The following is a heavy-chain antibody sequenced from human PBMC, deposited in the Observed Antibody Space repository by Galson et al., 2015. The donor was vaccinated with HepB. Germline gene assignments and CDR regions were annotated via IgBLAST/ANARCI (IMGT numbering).Heavy chain of an antibody. CDR1: GFTFNKYW. D-gene: IGHD3-16*01. CDR3: ARDRALITLGAFDY. Sequence: SLRLSCAASGFTFNKYWMSWVRQAPGKGLEWVANINHAGSEKHYVDSVEGRFTISRDNAKNSLYLQIKSLRAEDTALYYCARDRALITLGAFDYWGQGTLVTVSS. V-gene: IGHV3-7*01. CDR2: INHAGSEK. J-gene: IGHJ4*02.